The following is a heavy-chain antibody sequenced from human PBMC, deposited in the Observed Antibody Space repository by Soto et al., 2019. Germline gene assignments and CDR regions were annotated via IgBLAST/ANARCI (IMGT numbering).Heavy chain of an antibody. CDR3: ARETVPPSYHYYDC. J-gene: IGHJ4*02. V-gene: IGHV3-53*02. Sequence: EVQLVETGGGLIQPGGSLRLSCAASAFTVSSNYMSWVRQAPGRGLEWVSTIFSGGTTHYADSVKGRFTISRDSSKNTLYLQMNSLRAEDTAIYYCARETVPPSYHYYDCWGQGTLVTVSS. CDR1: AFTVSSNY. CDR2: IFSGGTT. D-gene: IGHD2-2*01.